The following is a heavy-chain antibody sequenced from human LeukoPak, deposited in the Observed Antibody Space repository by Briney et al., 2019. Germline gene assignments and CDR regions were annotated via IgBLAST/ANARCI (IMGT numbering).Heavy chain of an antibody. V-gene: IGHV4-39*01. CDR2: IYYSGST. CDR1: GGSISSSSYY. CDR3: ARHPRVSGNYYGMDV. D-gene: IGHD5-12*01. Sequence: SETLSLTCTVSGGSISSSSYYWGWIRQPPGTGLEWIGSIYYSGSTYYNPSLKSRVTISVDTSKNQFSLKLSSVTAADTAVYYCARHPRVSGNYYGMDVWGQGTTVTVSS. J-gene: IGHJ6*02.